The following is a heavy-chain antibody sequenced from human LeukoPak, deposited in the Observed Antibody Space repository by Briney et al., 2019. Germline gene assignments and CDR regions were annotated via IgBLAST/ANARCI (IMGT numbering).Heavy chain of an antibody. V-gene: IGHV4-59*01. D-gene: IGHD3-10*01. CDR3: AKHGFGVPEGY. CDR1: GGSISSYY. J-gene: IGHJ4*02. Sequence: PSETLSLTCTVSGGSISSYYWSWIRQPPGKGLEWIGYIYYSRSTNYNPSLKSRVTISVDTSKNQFSLKLSSVTAADTAVYYCAKHGFGVPEGYWGQGTLVTVSS. CDR2: IYYSRST.